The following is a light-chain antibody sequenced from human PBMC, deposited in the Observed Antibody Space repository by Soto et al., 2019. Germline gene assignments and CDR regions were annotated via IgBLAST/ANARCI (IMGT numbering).Light chain of an antibody. Sequence: DIQMTQSPSSVSASIGDRVTITCRASQDIDSWLDWFQQKPGEAPRLLIYAAISLHSGVPSRFSGAGSGTDFSLTISSLQPEDFATYFCQQGNRFPLTFGGGTKVDIK. CDR1: QDIDSW. CDR2: AAI. V-gene: IGKV1-12*01. J-gene: IGKJ4*01. CDR3: QQGNRFPLT.